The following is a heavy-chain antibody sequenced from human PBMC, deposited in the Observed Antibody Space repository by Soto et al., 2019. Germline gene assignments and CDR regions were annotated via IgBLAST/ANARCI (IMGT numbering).Heavy chain of an antibody. J-gene: IGHJ5*02. V-gene: IGHV3-11*06. CDR1: GFTFSDHY. CDR3: ARDLMTGASYNWFDP. Sequence: QAQLVESGGGLVKPGASLRLSCAASGFTFSDHYISWLRQAPGKGLEWVSYVSNSGSYTNYADFVQGRFTISRDNAKNSLYLQMDRLRAEDTAIYYCARDLMTGASYNWFDPWGQGTLVTVSS. CDR2: VSNSGSYT. D-gene: IGHD3-9*01.